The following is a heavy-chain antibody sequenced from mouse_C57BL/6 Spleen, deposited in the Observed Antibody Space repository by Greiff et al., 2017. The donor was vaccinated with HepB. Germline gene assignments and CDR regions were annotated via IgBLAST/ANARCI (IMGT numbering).Heavy chain of an antibody. D-gene: IGHD1-2*01. J-gene: IGHJ2*01. V-gene: IGHV1-82*01. CDR2: IYPGDGDT. Sequence: QVQLKESGPELVKPGASVKISCKASGYAFSSSWMNWVKQRPGKGLEWIGRIYPGDGDTNYNGKFKGKATLTADKSSSTAYMQLSSLTSEDSAVYFCARGYYGPWGQGTTLTVSS. CDR1: GYAFSSSW. CDR3: ARGYYGP.